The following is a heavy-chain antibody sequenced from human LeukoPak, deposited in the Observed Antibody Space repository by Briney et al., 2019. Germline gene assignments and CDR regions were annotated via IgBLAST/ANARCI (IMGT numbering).Heavy chain of an antibody. CDR2: INPNSGGT. CDR1: GYTFTGYY. V-gene: IGHV1-2*02. Sequence: ASVKVSCKASGYTFTGYYMHWVRQAPGQGLEWMGWINPNSGGTNYAQKFQGRVTMTRDTSISTAYMELSRLRSDDTAVYYCATDSSGYYYFDYCGQGTLVTVSS. CDR3: ATDSSGYYYFDY. J-gene: IGHJ4*02. D-gene: IGHD3-22*01.